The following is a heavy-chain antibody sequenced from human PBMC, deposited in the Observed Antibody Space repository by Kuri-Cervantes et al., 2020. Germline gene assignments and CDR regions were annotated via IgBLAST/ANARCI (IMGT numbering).Heavy chain of an antibody. J-gene: IGHJ4*02. CDR2: IIPIFGTA. V-gene: IGHV1-69*05. Sequence: SVKVSCKASGGTFSSYAISWVRQAPGQGLEWMGGIIPIFGTANYAQKFQGRVTITTDESTSTAYMELSSLRSEDTAVYFCAKDLTMGAAGLDYWGQGTLVTVSS. CDR1: GGTFSSYA. CDR3: AKDLTMGAAGLDY. D-gene: IGHD6-13*01.